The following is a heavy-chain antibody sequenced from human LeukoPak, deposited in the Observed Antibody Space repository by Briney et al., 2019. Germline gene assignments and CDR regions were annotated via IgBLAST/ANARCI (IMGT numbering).Heavy chain of an antibody. D-gene: IGHD2-2*01. J-gene: IGHJ4*02. CDR3: AKDPDIVVVPAAPEY. V-gene: IGHV3-23*01. CDR1: GFTFSSYA. Sequence: GGSLRLSCAASGFTFSSYAMSWVRQAPGKGLKWASAISGSGGSTYYADSVKGRFTISRDNSKNTLYLQMNSLRAEDTAVYYCAKDPDIVVVPAAPEYWGQGTLVTVSS. CDR2: ISGSGGST.